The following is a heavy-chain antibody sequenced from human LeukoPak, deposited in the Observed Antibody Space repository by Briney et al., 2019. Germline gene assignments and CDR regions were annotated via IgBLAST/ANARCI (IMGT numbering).Heavy chain of an antibody. V-gene: IGHV3-23*01. Sequence: QPGGSLRLSCAASGFTFSSYAMSRVRQAPGKGLEWVSAISGSGGSTYYADSVKGRFTISRDNSKNTLYLQMNSLRAEDTAVYYCAKGQVGTMVRGVPYYFDYWGQGTLVTVPS. CDR1: GFTFSSYA. CDR2: ISGSGGST. D-gene: IGHD3-10*01. CDR3: AKGQVGTMVRGVPYYFDY. J-gene: IGHJ4*02.